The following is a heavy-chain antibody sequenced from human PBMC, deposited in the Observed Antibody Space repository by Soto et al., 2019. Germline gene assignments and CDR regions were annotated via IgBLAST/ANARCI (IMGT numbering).Heavy chain of an antibody. V-gene: IGHV3-49*03. Sequence: GGSLRLSCRGSGFSFGDYAINWFRQSPGKGLECVGFIRSKVYGGTIEYAASVKGRLSISRDDSKSIAYLQMNSLRTDDTAVYYCTRDGVQITHFDYRYYGLDVWGPGTTVPVSS. D-gene: IGHD3-16*01. CDR2: IRSKVYGGTI. J-gene: IGHJ6*02. CDR1: GFSFGDYA. CDR3: TRDGVQITHFDYRYYGLDV.